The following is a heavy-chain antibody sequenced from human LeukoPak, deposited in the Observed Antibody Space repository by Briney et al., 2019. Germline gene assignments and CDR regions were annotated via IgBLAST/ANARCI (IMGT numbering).Heavy chain of an antibody. V-gene: IGHV1-2*02. D-gene: IGHD3-22*01. Sequence: SSVKVSCKASGYTFTGYYMHWVRQAPGQGLEWMGWINPNSGGTNYAQKFQGRVTMTRDTSISTAYMELSRLRSDDTAVYYCARSNFNYYDSSGYDWDAFDIWGQGTMVTVSS. CDR2: INPNSGGT. J-gene: IGHJ3*02. CDR3: ARSNFNYYDSSGYDWDAFDI. CDR1: GYTFTGYY.